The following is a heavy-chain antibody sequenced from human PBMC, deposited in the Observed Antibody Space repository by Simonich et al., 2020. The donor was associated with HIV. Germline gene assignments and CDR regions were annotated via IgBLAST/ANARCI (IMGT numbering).Heavy chain of an antibody. D-gene: IGHD3-16*01. CDR1: GFTFSSYA. Sequence: QVQLVESGGGVVQPGRSLRLSCAASGFTFSSYAMHWVRQAPGKGLGWVAFISYDGSNKYYADSVKGRFTISRDNAKNTLYLQMNSLRAEDTAVYYCARESWGFDYWGQGTLVTVSS. CDR2: ISYDGSNK. CDR3: ARESWGFDY. J-gene: IGHJ4*02. V-gene: IGHV3-30*07.